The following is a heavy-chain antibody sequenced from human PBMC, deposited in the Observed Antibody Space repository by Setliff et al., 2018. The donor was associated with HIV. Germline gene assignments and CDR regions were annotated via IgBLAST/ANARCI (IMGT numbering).Heavy chain of an antibody. Sequence: SETLSLPCNVSGGSISSYYWNWIRQPPGKGLEWIGYIYYSGNTNYNPSLKSRVIISVDTSKNQFSLKLNYVTAADTAVYYCSRGGGYSSSPSLWGQGTLVTVSS. CDR3: SRGGGYSSSPSL. J-gene: IGHJ4*02. V-gene: IGHV4-59*01. D-gene: IGHD6-13*01. CDR2: IYYSGNT. CDR1: GGSISSYY.